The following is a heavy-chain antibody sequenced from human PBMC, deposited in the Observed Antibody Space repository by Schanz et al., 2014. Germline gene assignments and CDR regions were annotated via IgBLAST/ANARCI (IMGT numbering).Heavy chain of an antibody. D-gene: IGHD2-2*01. V-gene: IGHV3-74*01. CDR1: GFTFSSYW. CDR3: AKAQSGVIPTARNWFDP. CDR2: INSDGSTT. Sequence: EVQLVESGGGLVQPGGSLRLSCAASGFTFSSYWMHWVRQAPGKGLVWVSRINSDGSTTIYADSVKGRFTISRDNAKNTLYLQMNSLRAEDTAVYYCAKAQSGVIPTARNWFDPWGQGTLVTVSS. J-gene: IGHJ5*02.